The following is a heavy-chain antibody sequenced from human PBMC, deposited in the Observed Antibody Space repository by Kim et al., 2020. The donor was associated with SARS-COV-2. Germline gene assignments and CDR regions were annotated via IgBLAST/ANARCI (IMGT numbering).Heavy chain of an antibody. J-gene: IGHJ6*03. CDR3: ARVDWSYYYYYMDV. CDR1: GGSISSYY. V-gene: IGHV4-59*08. Sequence: SETLSLTCTVSGGSISSYYWSWIRQPPGKGLEWIGYIYYSGSTNYNPSLKSRVTISVDTSKNQFSLKLSSVTAADTAVYYCARVDWSYYYYYMDVWGKGTTVTVSS. CDR2: IYYSGST. D-gene: IGHD1-1*01.